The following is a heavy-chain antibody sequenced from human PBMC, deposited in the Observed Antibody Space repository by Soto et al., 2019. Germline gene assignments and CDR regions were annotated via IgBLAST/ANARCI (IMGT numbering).Heavy chain of an antibody. Sequence: QVQLVQSGAEVKKPGSSVKVSCKASGGTFSSYAISWVRQAPGPGLEWMGGIIPIFGTANYAQKFQGRVTITADKSTSTAYMELSSLRSEDTAVYYCARGTVGCSGGSCYPYYLDYWGQGTLVTVSS. CDR1: GGTFSSYA. D-gene: IGHD2-15*01. CDR2: IIPIFGTA. V-gene: IGHV1-69*06. J-gene: IGHJ4*02. CDR3: ARGTVGCSGGSCYPYYLDY.